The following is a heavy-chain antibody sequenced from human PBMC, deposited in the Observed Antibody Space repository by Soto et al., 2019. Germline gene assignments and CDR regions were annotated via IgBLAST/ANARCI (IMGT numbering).Heavy chain of an antibody. CDR1: GFTFDDYA. J-gene: IGHJ4*02. D-gene: IGHD6-13*01. V-gene: IGHV3-9*01. CDR2: ISWNSGSI. Sequence: EVQLVESGGGLVQPGRSLRLSCAASGFTFDDYAMHWVRQAPGKGLEWVSGISWNSGSIGYADSVKGRFTISRDNXKNSLYLQMNSLRAEDTALYYCAKDHYSSSSAVDYWGQGTLVTVSS. CDR3: AKDHYSSSSAVDY.